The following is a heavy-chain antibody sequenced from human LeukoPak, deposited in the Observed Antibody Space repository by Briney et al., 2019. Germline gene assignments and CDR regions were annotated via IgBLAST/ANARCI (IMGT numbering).Heavy chain of an antibody. V-gene: IGHV1-46*01. CDR3: ARELVSTSSNWFDP. CDR1: GYILSSYY. Sequence: EASVKVSCKASGYILSSYYMHWVRQAPGQGLEWMGIINPSGGSTDYAQKFQGRVTITTDESTSTAYMELSSLRSEDTAVYYCARELVSTSSNWFDPWGQGTLVTVSS. J-gene: IGHJ5*02. D-gene: IGHD2-2*01. CDR2: INPSGGST.